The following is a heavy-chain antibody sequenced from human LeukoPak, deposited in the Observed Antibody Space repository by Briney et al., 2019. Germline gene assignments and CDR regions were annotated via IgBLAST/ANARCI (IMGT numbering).Heavy chain of an antibody. CDR3: ARGPLNWNFFDY. V-gene: IGHV4-59*01. J-gene: IGHJ4*02. Sequence: SETLSLTCTVSGGSISSYYWSWIRQPPGKGLEWIGYIYYSGSTNYNPSLKSRVTISVDTSKNQFSLKLSSVTAADTAVYYCARGPLNWNFFDYWGQGTLVTVSS. CDR1: GGSISSYY. D-gene: IGHD1-20*01. CDR2: IYYSGST.